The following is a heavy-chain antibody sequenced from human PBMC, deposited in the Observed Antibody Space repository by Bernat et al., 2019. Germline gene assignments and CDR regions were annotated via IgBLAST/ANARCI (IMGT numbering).Heavy chain of an antibody. CDR1: GDSVSSNSAA. Sequence: QVQLQQSGPGLVKPSQTLSLACAISGDSVSSNSAAWNWIRQSPSRGLEWLGRTYYRSKWYNDYAVSVKSRITINPDTSKNQFSLQLISVTPEDTAVYYCARAVGPKQSSGWYYFDFWGQGTLFTVSS. CDR3: ARAVGPKQSSGWYYFDF. V-gene: IGHV6-1*01. J-gene: IGHJ4*02. D-gene: IGHD6-19*01. CDR2: TYYRSKWYN.